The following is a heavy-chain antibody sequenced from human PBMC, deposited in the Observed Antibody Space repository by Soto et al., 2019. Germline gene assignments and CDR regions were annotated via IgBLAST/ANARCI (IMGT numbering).Heavy chain of an antibody. V-gene: IGHV3-74*01. CDR3: SRGHSRSWGLFDY. CDR1: GFTFSSYW. CDR2: ISADGRGT. Sequence: GGSLRLSCAASGFTFSSYWMHWVRQAPGKGLVWVSRISADGRGTSYADSVKGRFTISRDNAKNTLFLQMNSLRAEDTAVYYCSRGHSRSWGLFDYWGQGSPVPVSS. J-gene: IGHJ4*02. D-gene: IGHD6-13*01.